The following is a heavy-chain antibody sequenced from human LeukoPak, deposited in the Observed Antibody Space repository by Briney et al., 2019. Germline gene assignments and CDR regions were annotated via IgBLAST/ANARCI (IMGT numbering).Heavy chain of an antibody. Sequence: PGGSLRLSCVASGFTFSSHSMNWVRQAPGKGLEWISSISRGSDHIFYADSMKGRFTISRDNAKNSLYLQMNSLGAEDTAVYYCARPYDTRGYFPDYWGQGTLVTVSS. CDR2: ISRGSDHI. CDR3: ARPYDTRGYFPDY. D-gene: IGHD3-22*01. V-gene: IGHV3-21*01. J-gene: IGHJ4*02. CDR1: GFTFSSHS.